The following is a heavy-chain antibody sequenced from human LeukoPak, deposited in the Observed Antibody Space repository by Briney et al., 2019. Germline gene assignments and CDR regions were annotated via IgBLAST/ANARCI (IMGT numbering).Heavy chain of an antibody. CDR1: GALIRGWS. V-gene: IGHV3-73*01. CDR3: AWAGGNLLLLDY. D-gene: IGHD4-23*01. J-gene: IGHJ4*02. CDR2: VRSKENDYAT. Sequence: PVNPVRLFVVARGALIRGWSRRWLRQFSRKGLQWIRRVRSKENDYATAYGASMEGRFTISRDDSRNTAYLHMNSLKTEDAAVYYCAWAGGNLLLLDYWGLGTLVTVSS.